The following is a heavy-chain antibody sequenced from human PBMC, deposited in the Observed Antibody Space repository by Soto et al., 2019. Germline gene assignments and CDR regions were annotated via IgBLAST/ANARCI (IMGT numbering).Heavy chain of an antibody. V-gene: IGHV1-18*01. D-gene: IGHD2-2*01. Sequence: QVHLVQSGPEVKEPGASVRVSCKASGYTFNSAGLAWVRQAPGQGLEWMGWISVDNGDTKYAQKFQRRVTMTTDTSTTTAYMDLRGLKSDDTAVFYCARVQSFGYCRSASCYDVFDHWGQGTLVTVSS. CDR2: ISVDNGDT. CDR3: ARVQSFGYCRSASCYDVFDH. CDR1: GYTFNSAG. J-gene: IGHJ4*02.